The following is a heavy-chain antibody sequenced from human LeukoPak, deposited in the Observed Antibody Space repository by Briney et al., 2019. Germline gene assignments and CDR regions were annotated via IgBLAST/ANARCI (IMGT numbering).Heavy chain of an antibody. V-gene: IGHV4-59*01. Sequence: PSETLSLTCTVSAGSINNYYWSWIRQPPGKGLEWIGYIYYSESTNYNPSLKSRVAISVDTSKKQVSLNLSSVTAADTAVYYCARVAARYVGMDVWGQGTTVTVSS. CDR1: AGSINNYY. CDR3: ARVAARYVGMDV. D-gene: IGHD6-6*01. CDR2: IYYSEST. J-gene: IGHJ6*02.